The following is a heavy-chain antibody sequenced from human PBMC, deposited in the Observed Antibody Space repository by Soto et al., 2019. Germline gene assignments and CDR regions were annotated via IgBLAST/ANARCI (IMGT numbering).Heavy chain of an antibody. CDR1: GFTLSSYG. V-gene: IGHV3-33*01. Sequence: QVQLVESGGGVVQPGRSLRLSCAASGFTLSSYGMHWVRQAPGKGLEWVAVIWYDGSNKYYADSVKGRFTISRDNSKNTLYLQMNSLRAEDTAVYYCARGYSSSWFNWFDPWGQGTLVTVSS. CDR2: IWYDGSNK. CDR3: ARGYSSSWFNWFDP. D-gene: IGHD6-13*01. J-gene: IGHJ5*02.